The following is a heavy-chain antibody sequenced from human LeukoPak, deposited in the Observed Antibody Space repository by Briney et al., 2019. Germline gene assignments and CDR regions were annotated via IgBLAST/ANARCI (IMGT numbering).Heavy chain of an antibody. CDR2: IYSGGST. D-gene: IGHD6-19*01. J-gene: IGHJ4*02. CDR3: ATIAVAGTGGFDY. Sequence: PGGSLRLSCAASGFTVSTNYMTWVRQAPGKGLEWVSVIYSGGSTYYADSVKGRFTISRDNSKKMLYLQMNSLRAEDTAVYYCATIAVAGTGGFDYWGQGTLVTVSS. CDR1: GFTVSTNY. V-gene: IGHV3-53*01.